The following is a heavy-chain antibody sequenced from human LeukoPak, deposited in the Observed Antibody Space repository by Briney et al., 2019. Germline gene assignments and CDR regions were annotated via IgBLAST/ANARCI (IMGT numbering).Heavy chain of an antibody. CDR1: GFTFSIYG. J-gene: IGHJ4*02. V-gene: IGHV3-33*01. CDR2: IWNDGSNK. D-gene: IGHD3-10*01. CDR3: ARASGPFDY. Sequence: PGGSPRLSCAASGFTFSIYGMHWVRQAPGKGLEWVAVIWNDGSNKYYADSVKGRFTISRDNSKNTLYLQMNSLRAEDTAVYSCARASGPFDYWGQGTLVTVSS.